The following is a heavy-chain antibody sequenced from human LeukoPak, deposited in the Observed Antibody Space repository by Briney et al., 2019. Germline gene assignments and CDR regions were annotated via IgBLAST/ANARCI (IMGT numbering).Heavy chain of an antibody. CDR3: ARDFLSIVVVVAAKEGFDP. Sequence: SETLSLTCSVSGASLTTDYWSWIRQPPGKGLEWIGFFHSNGITNSNPSLKSRITISVDTSKNQFSLKLSSVTAADTAVYYCARDFLSIVVVVAAKEGFDPWGQGTLVTVSS. CDR2: FHSNGIT. V-gene: IGHV4-4*08. CDR1: GASLTTDY. J-gene: IGHJ5*02. D-gene: IGHD2-15*01.